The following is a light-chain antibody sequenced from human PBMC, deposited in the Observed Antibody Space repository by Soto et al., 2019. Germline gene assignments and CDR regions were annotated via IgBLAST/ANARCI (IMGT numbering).Light chain of an antibody. CDR2: GAS. V-gene: IGKV3-15*01. CDR1: QSVSNN. J-gene: IGKJ1*01. Sequence: EIVMTQSPATLSVSPGERATLSCRASQSVSNNFAWYQKKPGQAPRLLIYGASTRATGIPARFSGSGSGTEFTLTISSLQSEYFAFYYCQQYNNWWTFGQGTRVDIK. CDR3: QQYNNWWT.